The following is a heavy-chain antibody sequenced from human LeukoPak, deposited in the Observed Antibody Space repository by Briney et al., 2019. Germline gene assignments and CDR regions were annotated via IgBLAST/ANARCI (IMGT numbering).Heavy chain of an antibody. D-gene: IGHD3-22*01. CDR2: ISWDGGST. CDR3: AKDSETHYDSSGYYDY. V-gene: IGHV3-43D*03. J-gene: IGHJ4*02. CDR1: GVTFDDYA. Sequence: GVLRLSCAASGVTFDDYAMHWVRQAPGKGLEWVSLISWDGGSTYYADSVKGRFTISRDNSKNSLYLQMNSLRAEDTALYYCAKDSETHYDSSGYYDYWGQGTLVTVSS.